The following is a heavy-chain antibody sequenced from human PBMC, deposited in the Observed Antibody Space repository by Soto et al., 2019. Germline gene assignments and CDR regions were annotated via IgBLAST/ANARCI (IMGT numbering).Heavy chain of an antibody. J-gene: IGHJ6*02. CDR1: GYTFTSYD. D-gene: IGHD3-10*01. CDR3: ARGGVLLWFGELLYYGMDV. CDR2: MNTNSGNT. V-gene: IGHV1-8*01. Sequence: ASVKVSCKASGYTFTSYDINWVRQATGQGLEWMGWMNTNSGNTGYAQKFQGRVTMTRNTSISTAYMELSSLRSEDTAVYYCARGGVLLWFGELLYYGMDVWGQGTTVTVSS.